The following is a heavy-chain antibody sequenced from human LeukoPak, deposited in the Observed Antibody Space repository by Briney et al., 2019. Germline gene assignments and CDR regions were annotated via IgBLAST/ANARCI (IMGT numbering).Heavy chain of an antibody. J-gene: IGHJ4*02. CDR3: ARPSRWLQYLYFDY. V-gene: IGHV4-39*01. Sequence: SSETLSLTCTVSGGSIRSSYYYWGWIRQPPGKGLEWIGSIYDSGSTYYNPSLKSRVTIPVDTSKNQFSLKLNSVTAADTAVYYCARPSRWLQYLYFDYWGQGTLVTVSS. D-gene: IGHD5-24*01. CDR1: GGSIRSSYYY. CDR2: IYDSGST.